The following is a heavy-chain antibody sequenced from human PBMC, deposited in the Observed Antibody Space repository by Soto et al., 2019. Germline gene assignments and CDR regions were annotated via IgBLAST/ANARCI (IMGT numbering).Heavy chain of an antibody. Sequence: SVKVSCRTSGYTFTDHGIDWVRQAPGQGLEWVGWVSSYNGNTNYAYNLKDRVIMTTDASTSTAYMELRGLRSDDKAVYYCAREVEGSYSPADFWGQGTQVTVYS. J-gene: IGHJ4*02. V-gene: IGHV1-18*01. CDR2: VSSYNGNT. D-gene: IGHD3-10*01. CDR3: AREVEGSYSPADF. CDR1: GYTFTDHG.